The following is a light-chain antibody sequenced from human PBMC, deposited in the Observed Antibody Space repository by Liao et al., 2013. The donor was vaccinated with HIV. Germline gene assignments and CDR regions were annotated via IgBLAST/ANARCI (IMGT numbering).Light chain of an antibody. CDR1: KLGDKY. V-gene: IGLV3-1*01. Sequence: SYELTQPPSVSVSPGQTASITCSGDKLGDKYPCWYQQKPGQSPVLVIYQDTKRPSGIPERFSGSNSGNTVTLIISGTQAMDEADYYCQAWDSSSYVFGTGTKVTVL. CDR2: QDT. CDR3: QAWDSSSYV. J-gene: IGLJ1*01.